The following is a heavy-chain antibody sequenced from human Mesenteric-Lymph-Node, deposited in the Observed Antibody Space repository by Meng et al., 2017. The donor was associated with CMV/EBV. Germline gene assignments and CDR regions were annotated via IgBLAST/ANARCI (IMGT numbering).Heavy chain of an antibody. CDR1: GVTFNGYA. Sequence: GESLKISCAVSGVTFNGYAMHWVRLAPGKGLEWVALISYDGTIQYYADSVKGRFTISRDNSKNTLYLQMNSLRVEDTAVYYCARSGYYGMDVWGQGTTVTVSS. CDR2: ISYDGTIQ. CDR3: ARSGYYGMDV. J-gene: IGHJ6*02. V-gene: IGHV3-30*04.